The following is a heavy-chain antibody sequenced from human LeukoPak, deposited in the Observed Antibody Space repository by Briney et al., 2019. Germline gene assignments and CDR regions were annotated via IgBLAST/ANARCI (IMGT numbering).Heavy chain of an antibody. CDR1: GGSISSYY. V-gene: IGHV4-59*01. CDR3: ARSGSGWYRAFDI. CDR2: IYYSGST. Sequence: SETLSLTCTVSGGSISSYYWSWIRQPPGKGLEWIGYIYYSGSTNYNPSLKSRVTISVDTSKNQFSLKLSSVTAADTAVYYCARSGSGWYRAFDIWGQGTMVTVSS. D-gene: IGHD6-19*01. J-gene: IGHJ3*02.